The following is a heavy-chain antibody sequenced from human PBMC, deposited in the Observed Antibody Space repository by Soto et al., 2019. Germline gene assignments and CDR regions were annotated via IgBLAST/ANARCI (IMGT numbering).Heavy chain of an antibody. D-gene: IGHD3-3*01. Sequence: SETLSLTCTVSGGSISSGGYYWSWIRQHPGKGLEWIGYIYYSGSTYYNPSLKSRVTISVDTPKNQFSLKLSSVTAADTAVYYCARSYDFWSGPDDGGFDPWGQGTLVTVSS. CDR1: GGSISSGGYY. CDR2: IYYSGST. V-gene: IGHV4-31*03. CDR3: ARSYDFWSGPDDGGFDP. J-gene: IGHJ5*02.